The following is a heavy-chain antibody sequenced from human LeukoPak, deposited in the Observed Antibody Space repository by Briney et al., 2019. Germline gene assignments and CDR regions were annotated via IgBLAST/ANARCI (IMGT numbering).Heavy chain of an antibody. CDR2: INSDGSST. V-gene: IGHV3-74*01. J-gene: IGHJ4*02. CDR1: GFTFSSYW. D-gene: IGHD4-23*01. CDR3: ARDWAGGPFDY. Sequence: GGSLRLSCAASGFTFSSYWMHWVRQAPGKGLVWVSRINSDGSSTSYADSVKGRFTISRDNAKNTLYVQMNSPRAEDTAVYYCARDWAGGPFDYWGQGTLVTVSS.